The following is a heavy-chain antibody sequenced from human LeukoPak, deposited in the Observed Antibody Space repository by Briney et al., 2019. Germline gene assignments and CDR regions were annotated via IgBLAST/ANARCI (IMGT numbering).Heavy chain of an antibody. CDR1: GGSFSGYY. Sequence: PSETLSLTCAVYGGSFSGYYWTWIRQPPGKGLEWIGTLYYGGSPLYNASLTSRVSMSVETSKNQFSLRLSSVTAADTAVYYCARVNDCSGSSCFSRWFDPWGQGTLITVSS. D-gene: IGHD2-15*01. J-gene: IGHJ5*02. V-gene: IGHV4-34*01. CDR3: ARVNDCSGSSCFSRWFDP. CDR2: LYYGGSP.